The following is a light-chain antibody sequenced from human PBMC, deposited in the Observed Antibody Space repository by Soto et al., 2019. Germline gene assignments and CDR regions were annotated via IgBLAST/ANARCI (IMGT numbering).Light chain of an antibody. Sequence: QSALTQPASVSGSPGQSITISCTGTSSDVGGYNYVSWYQQHPGKAPKLMIYEVNNRPSGVSNRFSGSKSGNTASLTISGLQAEDEADYYCSSYTSSSTLVVFAGGTQLTVL. V-gene: IGLV2-14*01. CDR3: SSYTSSSTLVV. J-gene: IGLJ2*01. CDR1: SSDVGGYNY. CDR2: EVN.